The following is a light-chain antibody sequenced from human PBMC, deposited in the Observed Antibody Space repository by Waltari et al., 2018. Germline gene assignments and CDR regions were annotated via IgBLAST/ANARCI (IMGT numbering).Light chain of an antibody. Sequence: DIVMTQSPESLAVSLGERATINCRVSQRILYSSNNKNYLAWYQHKPGQPPKLLIYWASTRESGVPDRFSGSGSGTDFTLTISGLQVEDVAVYYCQQHYSSPWTFGQGTKVEIK. CDR2: WAS. CDR3: QQHYSSPWT. J-gene: IGKJ1*01. V-gene: IGKV4-1*01. CDR1: QRILYSSNNKNY.